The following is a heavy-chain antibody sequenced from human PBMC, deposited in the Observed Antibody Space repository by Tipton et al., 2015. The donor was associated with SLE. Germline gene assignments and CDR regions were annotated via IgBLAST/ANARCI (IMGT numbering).Heavy chain of an antibody. CDR3: ATYSGRV. CDR1: GDSTSSYY. CDR2: ISYGGTI. D-gene: IGHD3-10*01. Sequence: PGLVKPSETLSLTCAVSGDSTSSYYWSWIRQVPGKGLEWIGYISYGGTINYHPSLTSRLTISFDTSKKLLSLTLTSVTAADTAIYYCATYSGRVWGQGTLVTVSS. V-gene: IGHV4-59*01. J-gene: IGHJ4*02.